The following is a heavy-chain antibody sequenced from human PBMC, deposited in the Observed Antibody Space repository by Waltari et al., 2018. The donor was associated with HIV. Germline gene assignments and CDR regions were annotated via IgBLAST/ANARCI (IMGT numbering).Heavy chain of an antibody. CDR3: VRDRTSLTTGDFES. Sequence: EVRLVQSGGGLVKPGESLTLSCTASGFNFNLFSMTWVRLAPGKGLEGGASISRGSSYSYYSDAVKGRFTGSRDNAKNSLLLQLNTLTAEDTALYYCVRDRTSLTTGDFESWGQGAPVTVSS. CDR1: GFNFNLFS. V-gene: IGHV3-21*02. J-gene: IGHJ4*02. D-gene: IGHD1-1*01. CDR2: ISRGSSYS.